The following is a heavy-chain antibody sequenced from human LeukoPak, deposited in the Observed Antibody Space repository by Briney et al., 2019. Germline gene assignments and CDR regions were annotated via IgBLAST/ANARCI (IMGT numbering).Heavy chain of an antibody. CDR2: IYPADSDT. CDR3: SRHLSSSSWNPFDC. J-gene: IGHJ4*02. Sequence: GESLKISCKGSGYSFTSYWIGWVRQMPGKGLEWRGIIYPADSDTRYSPSFQGPVTISVDQSISTAYLQWSSLKASDTAMYYCSRHLSSSSWNPFDCWGQGTLVTVSS. CDR1: GYSFTSYW. D-gene: IGHD6-13*01. V-gene: IGHV5-51*01.